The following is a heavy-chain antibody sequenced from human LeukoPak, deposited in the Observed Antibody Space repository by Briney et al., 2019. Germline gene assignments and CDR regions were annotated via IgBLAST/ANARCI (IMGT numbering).Heavy chain of an antibody. CDR1: GFSFSSYG. CDR3: ARVYREGYCSGGSCYSGRDYYYYYMDV. V-gene: IGHV3-23*01. Sequence: PGGSLRLSCVGSGFSFSSYGMTWVRQAPGKGLEWVSAISGSGESTYNAGSVQGRFTISRDNSKNTVYLQMNSLRAEDTAVYYCARVYREGYCSGGSCYSGRDYYYYYMDVWGKGTTVTVSS. CDR2: ISGSGEST. J-gene: IGHJ6*03. D-gene: IGHD2-15*01.